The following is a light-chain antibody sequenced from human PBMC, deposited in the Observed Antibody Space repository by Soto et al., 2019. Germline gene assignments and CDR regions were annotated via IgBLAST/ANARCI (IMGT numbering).Light chain of an antibody. V-gene: IGKV3-15*01. Sequence: IRMTHSQSTLSVSPGSRSTLSCRARQRVSRALAWYPHTPGQAPRLPTYGASPRATGIPARFSGSGSGTEFTLTISSLYSEEFAVYDGQPYKDFLTNPFGQFTKVDI. CDR3: QPYKDFLTNP. J-gene: IGKJ1*01. CDR1: QRVSRA. CDR2: GAS.